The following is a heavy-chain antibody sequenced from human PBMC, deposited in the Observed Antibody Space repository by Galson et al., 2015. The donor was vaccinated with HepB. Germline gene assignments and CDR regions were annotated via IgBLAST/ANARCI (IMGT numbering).Heavy chain of an antibody. D-gene: IGHD6-13*01. Sequence: QSGAEVKKPGASVKVSCKASGFNFIDYGITWVRQAPGQGLEWMGWISPYNGDTKYTKKFQGRVTMTTDTSTRTAYMELRSLRSDDTAVYYCARLAAAAGFLGYWGQGTLVAVSA. CDR2: ISPYNGDT. CDR3: ARLAAAAGFLGY. CDR1: GFNFIDYG. J-gene: IGHJ4*02. V-gene: IGHV1-18*01.